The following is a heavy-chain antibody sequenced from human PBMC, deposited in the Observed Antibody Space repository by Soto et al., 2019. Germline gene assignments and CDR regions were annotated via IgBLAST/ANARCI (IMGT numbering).Heavy chain of an antibody. CDR1: GFTFSSYG. D-gene: IGHD3-10*01. Sequence: GGSLRLSCAASGFTFSSYGMHWVRQAPGKGLEWVAVISYDGSNKYYADSVKGRFTVSRDNSKNTLYLQMNSLRAEDTAVYYCAKDLPSSGSGAPNGMDVWGQGTTVTVSS. CDR3: AKDLPSSGSGAPNGMDV. CDR2: ISYDGSNK. J-gene: IGHJ6*02. V-gene: IGHV3-30*18.